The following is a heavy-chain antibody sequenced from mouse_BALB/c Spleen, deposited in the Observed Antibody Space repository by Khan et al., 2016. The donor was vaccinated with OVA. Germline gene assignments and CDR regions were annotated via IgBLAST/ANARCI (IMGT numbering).Heavy chain of an antibody. J-gene: IGHJ3*01. D-gene: IGHD2-10*02. Sequence: QVQLQQPGPELVKPGASVRISCKASGYTFTSYYIHWVKQRPGQGLEWIGWIYPGNVNTEYSERFTGKATLTADKSSSTAYMQLSSLTSEESAVYFCARAGYGSLAYWGQGTLVTVSA. V-gene: IGHV1S56*01. CDR2: IYPGNVNT. CDR1: GYTFTSYY. CDR3: ARAGYGSLAY.